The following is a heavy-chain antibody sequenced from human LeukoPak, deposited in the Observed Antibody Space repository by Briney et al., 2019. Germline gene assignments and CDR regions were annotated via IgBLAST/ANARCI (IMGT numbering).Heavy chain of an antibody. Sequence: GGSLRLSCAAFGFTFSSYEMNCVRQAPGKGLEWVSYISSSGSTIYYADSVKGRFTISRDNAKNSLYLQMNSLRAEDTAIYYCAVDGGYNRFDPWGQGTLVTVPS. V-gene: IGHV3-48*03. CDR2: ISSSGSTI. CDR1: GFTFSSYE. CDR3: AVDGGYNRFDP. D-gene: IGHD3-16*01. J-gene: IGHJ5*02.